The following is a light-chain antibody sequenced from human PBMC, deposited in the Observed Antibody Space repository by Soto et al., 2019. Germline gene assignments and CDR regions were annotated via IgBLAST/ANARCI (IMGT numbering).Light chain of an antibody. J-gene: IGKJ3*01. Sequence: GDRVPITCRASQSISIYLAWYQQKPGKAPKLLIYAASTLQSGVPSRFSGSGSGTEFTLTISSLQPEDFATYYCQQLNSYPPTFGPGTKVDIK. V-gene: IGKV1-9*01. CDR2: AAS. CDR3: QQLNSYPPT. CDR1: QSISIY.